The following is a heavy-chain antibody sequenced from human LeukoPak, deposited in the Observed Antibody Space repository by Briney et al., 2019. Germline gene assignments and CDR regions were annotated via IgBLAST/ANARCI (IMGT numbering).Heavy chain of an antibody. CDR1: GFTFNAYS. CDR2: ISRSSATI. D-gene: IGHD1-1*01. CDR3: ASGVGTTGTGY. J-gene: IGHJ4*02. Sequence: GGSLRLSCAASGFTFNAYSMNWVRQAPGKGLEWLSYISRSSATIYYADSVKGRFTISRDNVKNSLYLQMNSLRGEDTAVYYCASGVGTTGTGYWGQGTRVTVSS. V-gene: IGHV3-48*01.